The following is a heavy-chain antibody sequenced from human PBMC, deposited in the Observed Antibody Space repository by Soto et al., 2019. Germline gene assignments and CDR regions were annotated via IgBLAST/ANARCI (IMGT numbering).Heavy chain of an antibody. J-gene: IGHJ4*02. Sequence: GGSLRLSCAASGFTFTRYSMNWVRQVPGKGLEWVSSISSTTNYIYYADSMKGRFTVSRDNAKNSVYLEMNSLSAEDTAVYYWARESEDLTSNFDYWGQGTPVAVSS. CDR1: GFTFTRYS. V-gene: IGHV3-21*01. CDR2: ISSTTNYI. CDR3: ARESEDLTSNFDY.